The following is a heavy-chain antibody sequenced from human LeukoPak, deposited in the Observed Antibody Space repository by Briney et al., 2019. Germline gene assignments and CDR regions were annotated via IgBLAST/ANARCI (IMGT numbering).Heavy chain of an antibody. V-gene: IGHV3-66*01. J-gene: IGHJ6*02. CDR1: GFTFSSYA. CDR2: IYSGGST. Sequence: PGGSLRLSCAASGFTFSSYAMGWVSQAPGKGLEWVSVIYSGGSTYYADSVKGRFTISRDNSKNTLYLQMNSLRAEDTAVYYCARALDIVVVPAAPDVWGQGTTVTVSS. D-gene: IGHD2-2*01. CDR3: ARALDIVVVPAAPDV.